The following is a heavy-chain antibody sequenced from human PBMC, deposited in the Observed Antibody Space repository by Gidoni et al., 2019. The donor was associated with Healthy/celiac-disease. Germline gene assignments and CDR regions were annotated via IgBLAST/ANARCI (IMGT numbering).Heavy chain of an antibody. Sequence: QVQLQESGPGLVQPSETLSLTCTVSGGSISSYYWSWIRQPPGKGLEWIGYIYYSGSTNYNPSLKSRVTISVDTSKNQFSLKLSAVTAADTAVYYCARIRPSGYGDPPYWYFDLWGRGTLVTVSS. J-gene: IGHJ2*01. V-gene: IGHV4-59*01. CDR3: ARIRPSGYGDPPYWYFDL. D-gene: IGHD4-17*01. CDR2: IYYSGST. CDR1: GGSISSYY.